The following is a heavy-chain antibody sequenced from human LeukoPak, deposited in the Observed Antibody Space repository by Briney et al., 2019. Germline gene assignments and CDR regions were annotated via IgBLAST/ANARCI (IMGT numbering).Heavy chain of an antibody. CDR3: ATDVSERLDH. CDR1: EFTFSTYW. Sequence: GGSLRLSCAASEFTFSTYWMSWVRQAPGRGLEWVAVIWYDASEKYYSDSVEGRFTISRDNSKNTVYLQMNSLRAEDTATYYCATDVSERLDHWGQGTLVTVSS. CDR2: IWYDASEK. J-gene: IGHJ4*01. V-gene: IGHV3-33*08.